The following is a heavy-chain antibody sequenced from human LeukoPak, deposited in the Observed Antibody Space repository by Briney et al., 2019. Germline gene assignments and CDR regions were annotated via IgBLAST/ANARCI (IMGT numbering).Heavy chain of an antibody. CDR2: IYTSGST. CDR3: AKFFTTDYYFDY. Sequence: MPSETLSLTCTASGGSISRYYWGWIRQPAGKGLEWVGRIYTSGSTNYNPSLKSRVSMSVDTSKNQFSLKLSSVTAADTAVYYCAKFFTTDYYFDYWGQGTLVTVSS. D-gene: IGHD3-22*01. J-gene: IGHJ4*02. V-gene: IGHV4-4*07. CDR1: GGSISRYY.